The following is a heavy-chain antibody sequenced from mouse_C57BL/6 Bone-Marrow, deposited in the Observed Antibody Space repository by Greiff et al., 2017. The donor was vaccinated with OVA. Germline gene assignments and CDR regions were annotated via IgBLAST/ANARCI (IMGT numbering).Heavy chain of an antibody. CDR3: ARQEDYYGSSSDYFDY. CDR1: GFTFSSYG. Sequence: EVKLMESGGDLVKPGGSLKLSCAASGFTFSSYGMSWVRQTPDKRLEWVATISSGGSYTYYPDSVKGRFTISRDNAKNTLYLQMSSLKSEDTAMYYCARQEDYYGSSSDYFDYWGQGTTLTVSS. J-gene: IGHJ2*01. D-gene: IGHD1-1*01. V-gene: IGHV5-6*01. CDR2: ISSGGSYT.